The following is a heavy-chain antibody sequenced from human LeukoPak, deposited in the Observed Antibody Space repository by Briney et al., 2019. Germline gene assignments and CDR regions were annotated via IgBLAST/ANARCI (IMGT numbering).Heavy chain of an antibody. D-gene: IGHD2-15*01. CDR1: GFSFSDAW. J-gene: IGHJ4*02. CDR3: TTDGGY. Sequence: GGPLRLSCEASGFSFSDAWMSWVRQAPGKGLEWVGRIKSSGDGGTTDYTAPVKGRFTISRDDSRNTVFLQMNTLKTEDTAVYYCTTDGGYWGQGTLVTVSS. CDR2: IKSSGDGGTT. V-gene: IGHV3-15*01.